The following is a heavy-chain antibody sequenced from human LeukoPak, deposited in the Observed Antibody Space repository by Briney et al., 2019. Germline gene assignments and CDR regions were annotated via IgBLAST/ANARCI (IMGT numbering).Heavy chain of an antibody. V-gene: IGHV3-7*01. CDR2: IKQDGSEK. CDR3: ARAGRTHFYSGMDV. Sequence: GGSLRLSCAASGFTFDNYRMSWVRQAPGKGLEWVANIKQDGSEKYYVDSVKGRFTISRDNAKNSLYLQMNSLRAEDTAVYYCARAGRTHFYSGMDVWGQGTTVTVSS. CDR1: GFTFDNYR. J-gene: IGHJ6*02.